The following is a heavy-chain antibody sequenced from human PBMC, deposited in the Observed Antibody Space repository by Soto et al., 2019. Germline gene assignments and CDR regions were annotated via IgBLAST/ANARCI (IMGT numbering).Heavy chain of an antibody. Sequence: GGSLRLSCAASGFTFNSYAMSWARQAPGKGLEWVSTIIGSGGSTYYADSVKGRFSVSRDNSKNTLYLQMNSLRAEDTAVYYCAKDRNYYDSSGYDYWGQGTLVTVSS. V-gene: IGHV3-23*01. CDR1: GFTFNSYA. CDR3: AKDRNYYDSSGYDY. D-gene: IGHD3-22*01. J-gene: IGHJ4*02. CDR2: IIGSGGST.